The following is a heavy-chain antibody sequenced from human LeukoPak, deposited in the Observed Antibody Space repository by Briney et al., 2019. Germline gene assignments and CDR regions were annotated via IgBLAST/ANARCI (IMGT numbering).Heavy chain of an antibody. J-gene: IGHJ4*02. CDR3: ARASYDSSGYYSTLYFDY. CDR1: GVSISSYY. Sequence: SETLSLTCTVSGVSISSYYWSWIRQPPGKGLEWIGYIYYSGSTNYNPSLKSRVTISVDTSKNQFSLKLSSVTAADTAVYYCARASYDSSGYYSTLYFDYWGQGTLVTVSS. CDR2: IYYSGST. D-gene: IGHD3-22*01. V-gene: IGHV4-59*01.